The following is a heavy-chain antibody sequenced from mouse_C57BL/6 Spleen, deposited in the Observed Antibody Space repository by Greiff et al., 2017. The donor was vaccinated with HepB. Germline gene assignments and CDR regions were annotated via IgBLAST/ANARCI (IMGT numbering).Heavy chain of an antibody. Sequence: VQLQQSGAELVKPGASVKMSCKASGYTFTSYWITWVKQRPGQGLEWIGDIYPGSGSTNYNEKFKSKATLTVDTSSSTAYMQLSSLTSEDSAVYYCARGSVLRAGFAYWGQGTLVTVSA. J-gene: IGHJ3*01. CDR2: IYPGSGST. V-gene: IGHV1-55*01. CDR1: GYTFTSYW. D-gene: IGHD1-1*01. CDR3: ARGSVLRAGFAY.